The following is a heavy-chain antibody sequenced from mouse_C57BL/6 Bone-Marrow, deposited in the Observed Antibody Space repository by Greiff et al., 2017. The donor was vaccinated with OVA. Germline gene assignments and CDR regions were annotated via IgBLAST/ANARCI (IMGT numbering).Heavy chain of an antibody. CDR1: GYAFSSSW. CDR3: AWDGYPFAY. V-gene: IGHV1-82*01. D-gene: IGHD2-3*01. J-gene: IGHJ3*01. Sequence: VQLQQSGPELVKPGASVKISCKASGYAFSSSWMNWVKQRPGKGLEWIGRIYPGDGDTNYNGKFKGKATLTADKSSSTAYMQLSSLTSEDSAVYFCAWDGYPFAYWGQGTLVTVSA. CDR2: IYPGDGDT.